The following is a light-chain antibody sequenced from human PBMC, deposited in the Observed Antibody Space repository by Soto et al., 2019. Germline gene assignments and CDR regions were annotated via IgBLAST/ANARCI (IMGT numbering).Light chain of an antibody. J-gene: IGLJ2*01. CDR1: TSDVGGYNY. V-gene: IGLV2-14*01. CDR2: EVS. CDR3: CSYTSSTTPL. Sequence: QLVLTQPASVSGSPGQLITISCTGTTSDVGGYNYVSWYQQHPGKAPKLMISEVSNRPSGVSNRFSGSKSGNTASLTISGLQAEDEADYYCCSYTSSTTPLFGGGTKLTVL.